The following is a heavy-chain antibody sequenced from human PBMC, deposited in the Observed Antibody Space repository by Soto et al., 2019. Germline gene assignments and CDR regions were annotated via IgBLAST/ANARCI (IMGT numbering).Heavy chain of an antibody. Sequence: GGSLRLSCAASGFTFSSYSMNWVRQAPGKGLEWVSYISSSSSTIYYADSVKGRFTISRDNAKNSLYLQMNSLRAEDTAVYYCARDAVYCSGGSCYSGGDYYYYYYMDVWGKGTTVTVSS. D-gene: IGHD2-15*01. J-gene: IGHJ6*03. V-gene: IGHV3-48*01. CDR3: ARDAVYCSGGSCYSGGDYYYYYYMDV. CDR1: GFTFSSYS. CDR2: ISSSSSTI.